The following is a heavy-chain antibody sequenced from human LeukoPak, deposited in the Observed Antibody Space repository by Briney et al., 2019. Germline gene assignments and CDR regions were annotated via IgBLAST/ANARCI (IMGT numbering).Heavy chain of an antibody. Sequence: SETLSLTCTVSGGSISNYYWSWIRQPPGKGPEWIGEINHSGSTNYNPSLRSRVTISVDTSKNQFSLKVNSVTAADTAVYYCAREVEYYDSSGYRPHAFDIWGQGTLVTVSS. V-gene: IGHV4-34*01. CDR2: INHSGST. J-gene: IGHJ3*02. CDR1: GGSISNYY. CDR3: AREVEYYDSSGYRPHAFDI. D-gene: IGHD3-22*01.